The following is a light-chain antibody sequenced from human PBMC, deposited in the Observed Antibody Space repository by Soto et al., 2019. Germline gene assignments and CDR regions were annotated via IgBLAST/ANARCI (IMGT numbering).Light chain of an antibody. V-gene: IGKV2-28*01. Sequence: DIVMTQSPLSLPVTPGEPASISCRSSQSLLHSNGYKYLDWYLQKPGQSPQFLIYLGSNRASGAPDRFSGSGSGTDFTLKISRVEAEDVGVYYCMQTLQAPWTFGQGTKVDIK. CDR3: MQTLQAPWT. J-gene: IGKJ1*01. CDR2: LGS. CDR1: QSLLHSNGYKY.